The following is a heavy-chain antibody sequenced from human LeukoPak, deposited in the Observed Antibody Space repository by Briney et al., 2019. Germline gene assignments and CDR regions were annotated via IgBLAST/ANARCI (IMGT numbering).Heavy chain of an antibody. CDR1: GFTFSSYE. CDR3: AARSGRAPIYFDY. J-gene: IGHJ4*02. V-gene: IGHV3-48*03. CDR2: ISSSGSTI. D-gene: IGHD3-10*01. Sequence: PGGSLRLSCAASGFTFSSYEMNWVRQAPGKGLEWVSYISSSGSTIYYADSVKGRFTISRDNSKNTLYLQMNSLRADDTAIYYCAARSGRAPIYFDYWGQGTLVTVSS.